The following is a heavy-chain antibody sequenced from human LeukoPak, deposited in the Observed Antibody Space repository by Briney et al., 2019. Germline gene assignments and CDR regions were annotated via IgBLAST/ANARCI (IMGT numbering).Heavy chain of an antibody. D-gene: IGHD3-3*01. V-gene: IGHV3-11*05. Sequence: KPGGSLRLSCAASGFHFRDYYMTWIRRAPGKGLEWVSYISSSGSSTNYAASVKGRFTVSRDNAKNSLFLQMDNLRLDDTAVFYCARDQYDTWSRRGNFDSWGQGTLVIVSS. CDR3: ARDQYDTWSRRGNFDS. CDR1: GFHFRDYY. J-gene: IGHJ4*02. CDR2: ISSSGSST.